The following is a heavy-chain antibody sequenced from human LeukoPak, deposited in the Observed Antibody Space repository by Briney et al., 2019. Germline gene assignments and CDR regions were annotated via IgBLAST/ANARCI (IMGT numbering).Heavy chain of an antibody. V-gene: IGHV1-69*01. CDR3: ASSLGAYCGGDCYT. J-gene: IGHJ5*02. CDR2: IIPIFGTA. CDR1: GGTFSSYA. D-gene: IGHD2-21*02. Sequence: ASVKVSCKASGGTFSSYAISWVRQAPGQGLEWMGGIIPIFGTANYAQKFQGRVTITADESTSTAYMELSSLRSEDTAVYYCASSLGAYCGGDCYTWGQGTLVTVSS.